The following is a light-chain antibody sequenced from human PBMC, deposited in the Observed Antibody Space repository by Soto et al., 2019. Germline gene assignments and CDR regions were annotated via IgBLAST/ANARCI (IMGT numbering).Light chain of an antibody. V-gene: IGLV2-14*01. CDR2: EVS. CDR1: SRDVGNYKY. CDR3: FSYTSSGTYV. J-gene: IGLJ1*01. Sequence: QSVLTQPASVSGSPGQSITISCTGTSRDVGNYKYVSWYQQHPGKAPKLMIYEVSNRPSGVSNRFSGSKSGNTASLTISGLQADDETDYYCFSYTSSGTYVFGTGTKLTVL.